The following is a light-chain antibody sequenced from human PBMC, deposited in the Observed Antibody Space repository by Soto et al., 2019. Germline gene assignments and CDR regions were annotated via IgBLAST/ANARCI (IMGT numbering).Light chain of an antibody. CDR3: QQYYSYPRSWT. CDR2: AAS. CDR1: QGISSY. Sequence: AIRMTQSPASFSASTGDRVTITCRACQGISSYLAWYQQKPGKAPKLLIYAASTLQSGVPSRFSGSGSGTDFTLTISCLQSEDFATYYCQQYYSYPRSWTFGQGTKVEIK. J-gene: IGKJ1*01. V-gene: IGKV1-8*01.